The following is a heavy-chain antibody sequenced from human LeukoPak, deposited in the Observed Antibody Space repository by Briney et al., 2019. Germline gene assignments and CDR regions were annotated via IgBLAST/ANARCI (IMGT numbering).Heavy chain of an antibody. V-gene: IGHV4-34*01. CDR2: ISHEGDS. Sequence: PSETLSLTCAVYGVSLRGYYWSWIRQSPEKGLEWIGEISHEGDSIYNPSLKSRLTLSVDMSKNQFSLKLRSVTAADTDVYYCARGRNYVSDFYFDVWGKGTTVIVSS. J-gene: IGHJ6*03. CDR1: GVSLRGYY. CDR3: ARGRNYVSDFYFDV. D-gene: IGHD1-7*01.